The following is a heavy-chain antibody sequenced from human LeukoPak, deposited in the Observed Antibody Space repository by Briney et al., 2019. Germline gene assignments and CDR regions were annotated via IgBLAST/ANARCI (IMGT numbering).Heavy chain of an antibody. V-gene: IGHV4-30-4*08. D-gene: IGHD3-9*01. J-gene: IGHJ4*02. CDR2: IYYSGST. CDR1: GGSISSGDYY. Sequence: TLSLACTVSGGSISSGDYYWSWIRQPPGKGLEWIGYIYYSGSTYYNPSLQSRVTISVDTSKNQFSLKLSSVTAADTAVYYCARESTYYDTLTGYLRPRYFDYWGQGTLVTVSS. CDR3: ARESTYYDTLTGYLRPRYFDY.